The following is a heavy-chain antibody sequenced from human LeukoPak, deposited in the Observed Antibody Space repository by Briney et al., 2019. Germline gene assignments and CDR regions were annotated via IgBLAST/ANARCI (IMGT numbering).Heavy chain of an antibody. CDR1: GFAFYDYA. Sequence: QAGGSLRLSCAASGFAFYDYAMHWVRQAPGPGLGWVSGISWNSGSIGYADSVKGRFTISRDNAKNTLYLQMNSLRAEDTAVYYCARGQVDDSSGYMKVYPGFDYWGQGTLVTVSS. CDR2: ISWNSGSI. J-gene: IGHJ4*02. V-gene: IGHV3-9*01. D-gene: IGHD3-22*01. CDR3: ARGQVDDSSGYMKVYPGFDY.